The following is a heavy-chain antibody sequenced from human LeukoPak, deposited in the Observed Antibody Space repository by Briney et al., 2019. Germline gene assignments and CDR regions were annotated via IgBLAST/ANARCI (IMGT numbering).Heavy chain of an antibody. CDR1: GFTFSSYW. D-gene: IGHD6-13*01. V-gene: IGHV3-74*01. CDR2: ISSDGSST. CDR3: ARESAAGTYGMDV. Sequence: GGSLRLSCAASGFTFSSYWMHWVHQAPGKGLVWVSRISSDGSSTSYADSVKGRFTISRDNSKNTLYLQMNSLRAEDTAVYYCARESAAGTYGMDVWGQGTTVTVSS. J-gene: IGHJ6*02.